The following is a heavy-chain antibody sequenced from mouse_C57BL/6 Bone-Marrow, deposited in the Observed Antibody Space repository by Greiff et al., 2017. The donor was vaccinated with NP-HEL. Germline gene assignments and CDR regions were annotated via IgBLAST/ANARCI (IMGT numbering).Heavy chain of an antibody. CDR2: IHPNSGST. CDR1: GYTFTSYW. CDR3: AIRGGKRWYFDV. D-gene: IGHD1-1*02. Sequence: QVQLQQPGAELVKPGASVKLSCKASGYTFTSYWMHWVKQRPGQGLEWIGMIHPNSGSTNYNEKFKSKATLTVDKSSSTAYMQLSSLTSEASAVYYCAIRGGKRWYFDVWGTGTTVTVSS. V-gene: IGHV1-64*01. J-gene: IGHJ1*03.